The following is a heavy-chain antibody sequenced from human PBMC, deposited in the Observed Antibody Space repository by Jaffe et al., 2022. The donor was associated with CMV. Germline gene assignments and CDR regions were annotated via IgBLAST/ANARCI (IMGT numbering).Heavy chain of an antibody. CDR3: ARVGPGIAARPDYYYYGMDV. CDR1: GYTFTSYY. J-gene: IGHJ6*02. CDR2: INPSGGST. V-gene: IGHV1-46*01. D-gene: IGHD6-6*01. Sequence: QVQLVQSGAEVKKPGASVKVSCKASGYTFTSYYMHWVRQAPGQGLEWMGIINPSGGSTSYAQKFQGRVTMTRDTSTSTVYMELSSLRSEDTAVYYCARVGPGIAARPDYYYYGMDVWGQGTTVTVSS.